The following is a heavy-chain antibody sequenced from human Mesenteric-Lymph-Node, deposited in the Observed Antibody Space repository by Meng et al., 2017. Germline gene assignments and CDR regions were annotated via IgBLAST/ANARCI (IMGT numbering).Heavy chain of an antibody. CDR2: LIAVFDKT. CDR3: ARGRRNEPLFDY. D-gene: IGHD1-14*01. Sequence: QVQLVQSGAEVKKPGSSVKVACKTSGGSFSTHTVSWVRQAPGQGLEWMGGLIAVFDKTKAAQRFQDRVTFTAEESTSTAYMELSSLTFDDTAVYFCARGRRNEPLFDYWGQGTLVTVSS. CDR1: GGSFSTHT. J-gene: IGHJ4*02. V-gene: IGHV1-69*13.